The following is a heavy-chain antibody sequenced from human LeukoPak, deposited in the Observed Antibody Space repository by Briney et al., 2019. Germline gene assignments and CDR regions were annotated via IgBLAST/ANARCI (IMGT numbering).Heavy chain of an antibody. Sequence: ASVKVSCKVSGYTLTELSMHWVRQAPGKGLEWMGGFDPEDGETIYAQKFQGRVTMTEDTSTDTAYMELSSLRSEDTAVYYCARSRPMTTVTYNWFDPWGQGTLVTVSS. CDR2: FDPEDGET. D-gene: IGHD4-17*01. J-gene: IGHJ5*02. CDR1: GYTLTELS. V-gene: IGHV1-24*01. CDR3: ARSRPMTTVTYNWFDP.